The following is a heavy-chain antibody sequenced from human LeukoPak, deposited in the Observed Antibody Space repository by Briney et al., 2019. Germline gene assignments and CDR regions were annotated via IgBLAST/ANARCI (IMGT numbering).Heavy chain of an antibody. CDR1: GLTFSTSG. V-gene: IGHV3-21*06. Sequence: PGRSLRLSCTASGLTFSTSGFNWVRQAPGKGLEWVASIGPTGSDRYHADSIKDRFTNSRDNAKNFLYLQMNSLRAEDTAVYYCATETNGRHYDYWGQGTLLTVSS. CDR2: IGPTGSDR. D-gene: IGHD1-14*01. CDR3: ATETNGRHYDY. J-gene: IGHJ4*02.